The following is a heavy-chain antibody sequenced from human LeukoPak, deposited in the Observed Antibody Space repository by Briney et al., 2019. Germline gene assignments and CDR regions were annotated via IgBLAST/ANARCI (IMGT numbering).Heavy chain of an antibody. V-gene: IGHV4-34*01. J-gene: IGHJ4*02. D-gene: IGHD6-19*01. CDR2: INYGGST. CDR1: GGSFSGYY. Sequence: SETLSLTCAVYGGSFSGYYWRWLRQPPGKGLEWVGEINYGGSTNYNPSLKSRVTISVDTSKNQFYLKLSSVTAADTAVYYCARGIIAVAAMIYYFDYWGQGNLVTVSS. CDR3: ARGIIAVAAMIYYFDY.